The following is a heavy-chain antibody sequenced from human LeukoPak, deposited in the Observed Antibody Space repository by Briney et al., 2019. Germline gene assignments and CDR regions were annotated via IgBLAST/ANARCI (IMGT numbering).Heavy chain of an antibody. CDR3: ARAVYGGNSGGYY. CDR1: GFTFDDYG. CDR2: INSDGSST. V-gene: IGHV3-74*01. D-gene: IGHD4-23*01. J-gene: IGHJ4*02. Sequence: PGGSLRLSCAASGFTFDDYGMSWVRQAPGKGLVWVSRINSDGSSTSYADSVKGRFTISRDNAKNSLYLQMNSLRAEDTAVYYCARAVYGGNSGGYYWGQGTLVTVSS.